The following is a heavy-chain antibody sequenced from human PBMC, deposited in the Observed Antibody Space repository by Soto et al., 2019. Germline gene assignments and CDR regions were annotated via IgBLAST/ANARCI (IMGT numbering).Heavy chain of an antibody. V-gene: IGHV3-30-3*01. CDR3: ARDNRYSYGYIDY. CDR2: ISYDGSNK. J-gene: IGHJ4*02. CDR1: GFTFSSYA. D-gene: IGHD5-18*01. Sequence: QVQLVESGGAVVQPGRSLRLSCAASGFTFSSYAMHWVRQAPGKGLEWVAVISYDGSNKYYADSVKGRFTISRDNSKNTLYLQMNSLSAEDTAVYYCARDNRYSYGYIDYWGQGTLVTVSS.